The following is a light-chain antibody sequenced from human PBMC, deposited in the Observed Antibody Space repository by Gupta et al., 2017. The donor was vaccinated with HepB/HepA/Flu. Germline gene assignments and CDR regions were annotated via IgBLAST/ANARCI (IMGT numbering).Light chain of an antibody. V-gene: IGLV1-51*01. CDR3: GTWDSSLSAWV. CDR1: SSNIGNNY. J-gene: IGLJ3*02. Sequence: QSVLTQPPSVSAAPGPQAPISCAGSSSNIGNNYVPWYQQLPGTAPKLLIYDNNKRPSGIPDRFSGSKSGTSATLGITGLQTGDEADYYCGTWDSSLSAWVFGGGTKLTVL. CDR2: DNN.